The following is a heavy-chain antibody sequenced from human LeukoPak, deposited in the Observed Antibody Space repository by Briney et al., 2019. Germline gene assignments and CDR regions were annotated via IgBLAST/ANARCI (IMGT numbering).Heavy chain of an antibody. CDR2: IKQDGSEK. CDR3: AKDVVGQQWPENY. CDR1: GFTFSNYW. D-gene: IGHD6-19*01. J-gene: IGHJ4*02. Sequence: GGSLRLSCAASGFTFSNYWMNWVRQAPGKGLEWVANIKQDGSEKYYVDSVKGRFTISRDNSKNTLFLQMNSLRPEDTAVYHCAKDVVGQQWPENYWGQGTLVTVSS. V-gene: IGHV3-7*01.